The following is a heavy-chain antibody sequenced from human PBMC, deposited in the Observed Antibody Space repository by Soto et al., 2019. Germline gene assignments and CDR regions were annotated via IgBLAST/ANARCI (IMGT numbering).Heavy chain of an antibody. CDR2: IIPILGIA. D-gene: IGHD3-9*01. Sequence: SVKVSCKASGGTFSSYTISWVRQAPGQGLEWMGRIIPILGIANYAQKFQGRVTITADKSTSTAYMELSSLRSEDTAVYYCASEWNDILTGYYSYWGQGTLVTVSS. V-gene: IGHV1-69*02. CDR3: ASEWNDILTGYYSY. J-gene: IGHJ4*02. CDR1: GGTFSSYT.